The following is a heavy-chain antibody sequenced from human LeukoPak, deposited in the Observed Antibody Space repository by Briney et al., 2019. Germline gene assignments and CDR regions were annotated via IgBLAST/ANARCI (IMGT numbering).Heavy chain of an antibody. CDR3: ARAPRGYSYGYSLDY. V-gene: IGHV4-31*03. CDR2: IYYSGST. D-gene: IGHD5-18*01. J-gene: IGHJ4*02. Sequence: PSQTLSLTCTVSGGSISRGGYYWSWIRQHPGKGLEWIGYIYYSGSTYYNPSLKSRVTISVDTSKNQFSLKLSSVTAADTAVYYCARAPRGYSYGYSLDYWGQGTLVTVSS. CDR1: GGSISRGGYY.